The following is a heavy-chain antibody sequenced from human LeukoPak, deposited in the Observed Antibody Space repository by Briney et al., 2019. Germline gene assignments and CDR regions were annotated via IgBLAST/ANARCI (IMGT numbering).Heavy chain of an antibody. J-gene: IGHJ6*02. Sequence: SETLSLTCAVYGGSFSAYYWSWIRQPPGKGLEWIGEINHSGSTNYNPSLKSRVTISVDTSKNQFSLKLSSVTAADTAVYFRARDKKTTVSYYYYGMDVWGQGTTATVSS. V-gene: IGHV4-34*01. CDR3: ARDKKTTVSYYYYGMDV. D-gene: IGHD4-17*01. CDR1: GGSFSAYY. CDR2: INHSGST.